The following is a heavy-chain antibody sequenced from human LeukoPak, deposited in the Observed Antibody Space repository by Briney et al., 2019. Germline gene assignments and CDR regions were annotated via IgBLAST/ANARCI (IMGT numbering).Heavy chain of an antibody. D-gene: IGHD3-9*01. V-gene: IGHV4-34*01. CDR3: ARIRCRPGHDMCYTH. Sequence: SETLSLTCAVSGVSISDYYWSWIGQCPGKGLEWIGEVSPGGYTNYNPSLKSRVIISEDPSESHLSLRLRSVTAADTAMYYCARIRCRPGHDMCYTHWAQGTMVTVSS. CDR1: GVSISDYY. J-gene: IGHJ4*02. CDR2: VSPGGYT.